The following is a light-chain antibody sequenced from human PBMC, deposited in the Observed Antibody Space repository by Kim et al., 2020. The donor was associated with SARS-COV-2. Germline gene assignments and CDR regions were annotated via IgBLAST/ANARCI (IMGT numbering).Light chain of an antibody. Sequence: SPGERATPSGRASQTINNKLVWYQQKPGQAPRLLIYDATTRATGVPARFIGSGSETDFTLTISSLQSEDFAVYYCQQSNDWPPLTFGQGTKVDIK. J-gene: IGKJ1*01. V-gene: IGKV3-15*01. CDR1: QTINNK. CDR2: DAT. CDR3: QQSNDWPPLT.